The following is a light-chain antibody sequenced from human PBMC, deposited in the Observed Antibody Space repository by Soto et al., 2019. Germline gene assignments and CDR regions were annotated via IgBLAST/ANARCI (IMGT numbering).Light chain of an antibody. Sequence: QSVLTQPASVSGSPGQSITISCTGTSSDISVYNFVSWYQQHPGKAPRLMIYDVSIRPSGISNRFSGSKSGNTASLTISGLQAEDEADYYCSSYTGSATLVFGGGTKLTVL. CDR2: DVS. J-gene: IGLJ2*01. V-gene: IGLV2-14*01. CDR3: SSYTGSATLV. CDR1: SSDISVYNF.